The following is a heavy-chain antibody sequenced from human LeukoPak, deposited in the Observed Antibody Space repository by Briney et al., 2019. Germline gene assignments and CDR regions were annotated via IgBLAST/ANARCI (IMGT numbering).Heavy chain of an antibody. CDR1: GGSISSSSYY. J-gene: IGHJ4*02. CDR2: FSSGESA. V-gene: IGHV4-39*07. D-gene: IGHD1-7*01. Sequence: SEPLSLTCIVPGGSISSSSYYWAWIRQSPGKGLEWIGTFSSGESAYYNPSLTSRVSISKDTSDNQFSLRLYSVTGADTAVYYCARKQTGTMYDVWGQGTQVTVSS. CDR3: ARKQTGTMYDV.